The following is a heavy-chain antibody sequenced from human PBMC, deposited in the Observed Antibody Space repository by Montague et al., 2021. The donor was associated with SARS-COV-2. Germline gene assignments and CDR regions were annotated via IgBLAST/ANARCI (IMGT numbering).Heavy chain of an antibody. V-gene: IGHV4-39*01. CDR2: IFYSGSS. D-gene: IGHD6-19*01. CDR3: VAEWLAIYYFDF. J-gene: IGHJ4*02. CDR1: GGSISSSNYY. Sequence: SQTLSLICTVAGGSISSSNYYWGWIRQPPGKGLEWIGSIFYSGSSFYNPSLKSRVTISVDTSKNQFSLRLSSVAAADTAVYYCVAEWLAIYYFDFWGQGTLVTVSS.